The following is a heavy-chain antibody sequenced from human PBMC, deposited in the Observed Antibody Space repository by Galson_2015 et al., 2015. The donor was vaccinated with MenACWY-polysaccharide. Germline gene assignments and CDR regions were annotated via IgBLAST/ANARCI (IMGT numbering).Heavy chain of an antibody. CDR1: GFTFSNFW. CDR2: IKLDGSEK. D-gene: IGHD3-10*01. CDR3: ARERWVRGVFFDQ. J-gene: IGHJ4*02. Sequence: SLRLSCAASGFTFSNFWMSWVRQAPGKELEWVASIKLDGSEKYLVDSVKGRFTISRDNAENSLFLQMNSLRAEDTAVYYCARERWVRGVFFDQWGQGTLVTVSS. V-gene: IGHV3-7*01.